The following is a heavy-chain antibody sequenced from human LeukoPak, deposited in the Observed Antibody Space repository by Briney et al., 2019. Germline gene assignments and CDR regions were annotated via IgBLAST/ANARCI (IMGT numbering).Heavy chain of an antibody. CDR1: GFTFSSYA. CDR3: AREIPGESPKGY. CDR2: IIPIFGTA. V-gene: IGHV1-69*01. Sequence: GGSLRLSCAASGFTFSSYAISWVRQAPGQGLEWMGGIIPIFGTANYAQKFQGRVTITADESTSTAYMELSSLRSEDTAVYYCAREIPGESPKGYWGQGTLVTVSS. D-gene: IGHD3-16*01. J-gene: IGHJ4*02.